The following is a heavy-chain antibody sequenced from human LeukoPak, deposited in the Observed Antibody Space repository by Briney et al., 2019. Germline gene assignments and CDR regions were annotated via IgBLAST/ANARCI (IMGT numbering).Heavy chain of an antibody. CDR3: ARAPIKGSYFDY. Sequence: EASVKVSCKASGGTFSSYAISWVRQAPGQGLEWMGGIIPIFGTANYAQKFQGRVTITTDESTSTAYMELSSLRSEDTAVYYCARAPIKGSYFDYWGQGTLVTVSS. J-gene: IGHJ4*02. CDR1: GGTFSSYA. V-gene: IGHV1-69*05. D-gene: IGHD5-12*01. CDR2: IIPIFGTA.